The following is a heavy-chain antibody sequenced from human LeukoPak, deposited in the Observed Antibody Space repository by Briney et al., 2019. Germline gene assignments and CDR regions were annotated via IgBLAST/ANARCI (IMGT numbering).Heavy chain of an antibody. V-gene: IGHV3-48*03. CDR2: ISSSGRTV. D-gene: IGHD2-21*01. J-gene: IGHJ4*02. Sequence: GGSLRLSCAASGFSFSSYEMNWVRQAPGKGLEWVSYISSSGRTVYYADSVKGRFTISRDNAKNSLYLQMNSLRAEDTAVYYCARDVDFDSWGQGTLVTVSS. CDR3: ARDVDFDS. CDR1: GFSFSSYE.